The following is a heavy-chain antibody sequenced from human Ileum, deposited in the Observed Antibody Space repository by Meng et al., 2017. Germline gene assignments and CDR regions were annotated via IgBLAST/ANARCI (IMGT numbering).Heavy chain of an antibody. CDR3: ARHGGYSQDF. CDR2: ISHSGSA. Sequence: GPLQESGPGLVRPSGTLSLACAVSSGSISSNTYWSWVRQPPGKGLERIGQISHSGSAYYNPSLKSRVTMSVDKSKSQFSLMLTSVTAADTAIYYCARHGGYSQDFWGQGTLVTVSS. D-gene: IGHD4-23*01. CDR1: SGSISSNTY. V-gene: IGHV4-4*02. J-gene: IGHJ4*02.